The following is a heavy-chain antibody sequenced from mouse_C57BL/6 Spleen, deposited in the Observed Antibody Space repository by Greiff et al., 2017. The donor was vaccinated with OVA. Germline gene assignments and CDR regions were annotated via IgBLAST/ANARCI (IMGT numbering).Heavy chain of an antibody. V-gene: IGHV1-72*01. D-gene: IGHD2-1*01. Sequence: QQSCKASGYTFTSYWMHWVKQRPGRGLEWIGRIDPNSGGTKYNEKFKSKATLTVDKPSSTAYMQLSSLTSEDSAVYYCARSGSTMASWFAYWGQGTLVTVSA. CDR1: GYTFTSYW. CDR3: ARSGSTMASWFAY. CDR2: IDPNSGGT. J-gene: IGHJ3*01.